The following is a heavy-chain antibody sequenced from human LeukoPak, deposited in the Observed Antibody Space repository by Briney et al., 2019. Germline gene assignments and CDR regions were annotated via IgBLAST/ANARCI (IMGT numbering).Heavy chain of an antibody. CDR3: ARAFDLYYFDY. D-gene: IGHD3-3*02. J-gene: IGHJ4*02. V-gene: IGHV4-30-4*08. CDR2: IYYSGST. Sequence: SETLSLTCTVSGGSLSSGYDYCSWIRQPPGKVLEWVGYIYYSGSTYYNPSVQSRVTIAVDTSKNQFSLTLSSVTAADTAVYYCARAFDLYYFDYWGQGTLVSVSS. CDR1: GGSLSSGYDY.